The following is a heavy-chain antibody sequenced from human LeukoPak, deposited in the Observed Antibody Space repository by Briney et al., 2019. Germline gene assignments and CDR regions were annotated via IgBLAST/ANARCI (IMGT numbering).Heavy chain of an antibody. D-gene: IGHD6-13*01. J-gene: IGHJ4*02. V-gene: IGHV3-21*01. Sequence: GGSLRLSCAASGFTFSSYSMNWVRQAPGKGLEWVSSISSSSSYIYYADSVKGRFTISRDSAKNSLYLQMNSLRAEDTAVYYCARDQAYYSSSFDYWGQGTLVTVSS. CDR3: ARDQAYYSSSFDY. CDR2: ISSSSSYI. CDR1: GFTFSSYS.